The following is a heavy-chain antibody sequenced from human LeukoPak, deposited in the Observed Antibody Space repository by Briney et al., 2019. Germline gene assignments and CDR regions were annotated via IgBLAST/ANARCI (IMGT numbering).Heavy chain of an antibody. D-gene: IGHD3-3*01. Sequence: PGGSLRLSCAASGFTFDDYAMHWVRQAPGKGLEWVSGISWNSGSIGYADSVKGRFTISRDNAKNSLYLQMNSLRAEDTAVYYCARALITIFGVVIWAFDIWGQGTMVTVSS. V-gene: IGHV3-9*01. CDR1: GFTFDDYA. CDR2: ISWNSGSI. J-gene: IGHJ3*02. CDR3: ARALITIFGVVIWAFDI.